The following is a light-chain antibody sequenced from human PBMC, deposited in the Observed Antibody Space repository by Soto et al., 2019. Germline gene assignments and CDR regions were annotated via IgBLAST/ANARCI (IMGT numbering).Light chain of an antibody. CDR2: LGS. Sequence: DIVMTQSPLSLPVTPGEPASISCRSSQSLLHSNGYNYLDWYLQKPGQSPQLLIYLGSNRASGVPYRLSGSRSCTDFTPKISSVEAADVVVYYCMQALQTPPYTFGQGTKLEIK. J-gene: IGKJ2*01. CDR3: MQALQTPPYT. CDR1: QSLLHSNGYNY. V-gene: IGKV2-28*01.